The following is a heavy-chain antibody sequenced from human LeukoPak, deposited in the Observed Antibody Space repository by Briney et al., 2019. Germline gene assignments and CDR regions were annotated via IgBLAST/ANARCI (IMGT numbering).Heavy chain of an antibody. CDR2: IYYSGST. Sequence: SETLSLTCIVSGGSISSYYWSWIRQPPGKGLEWFGYIYYSGSTNYNPSLKSRVTISVDTSKNQFSLKLSSVTAADTAVYYCARGLMMAVAGRGEFHYWGQGTLVTVSS. J-gene: IGHJ4*02. D-gene: IGHD6-13*01. CDR3: ARGLMMAVAGRGEFHY. V-gene: IGHV4-59*01. CDR1: GGSISSYY.